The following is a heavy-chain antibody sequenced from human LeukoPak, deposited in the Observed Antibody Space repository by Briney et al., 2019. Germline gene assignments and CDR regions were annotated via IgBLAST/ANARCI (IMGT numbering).Heavy chain of an antibody. J-gene: IGHJ4*02. CDR2: IHSDGINK. CDR3: AHSSLST. CDR1: GFTLSSYG. Sequence: GGSLRLSCAASGFTLSSYGMHWVRQAPGKGLEGVAFIHSDGINKYYPDSVKGRFTISRDNSKNTLYLQMNNLRAEDTAVYYCAHSSLSTWGQGTLVTVSS. V-gene: IGHV3-30*02. D-gene: IGHD6-19*01.